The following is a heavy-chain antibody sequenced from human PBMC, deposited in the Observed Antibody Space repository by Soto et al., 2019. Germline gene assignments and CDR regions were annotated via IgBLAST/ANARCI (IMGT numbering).Heavy chain of an antibody. Sequence: GGSLRLSCAASGFTFSSYGMHWVRQAPGKGLEWVAVISYDGSNKYYADSVKGRFTISRDNSKNTLYLQMNSLRAEDTAVYYCARTLYSYGPRFDYWGQGTLVTVSS. CDR3: ARTLYSYGPRFDY. J-gene: IGHJ4*02. CDR2: ISYDGSNK. D-gene: IGHD5-18*01. CDR1: GFTFSSYG. V-gene: IGHV3-30*03.